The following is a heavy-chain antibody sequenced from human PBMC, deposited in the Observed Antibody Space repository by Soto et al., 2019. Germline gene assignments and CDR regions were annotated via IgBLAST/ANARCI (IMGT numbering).Heavy chain of an antibody. J-gene: IGHJ4*02. CDR2: ISSSGSVK. D-gene: IGHD3-3*01. CDR3: AREAASGSDF. V-gene: IGHV3-48*02. CDR1: GYIFSDYS. Sequence: EVQLVESGGDSVQPGGSLRLSCVGSGYIFSDYSMNWVRQAPGKGLEWVSYISSSGSVKYYADSVKGRFTVSRDNAKNSLSLQMNSLRDEDSAVYYCAREAASGSDFWGQGTLVTVSS.